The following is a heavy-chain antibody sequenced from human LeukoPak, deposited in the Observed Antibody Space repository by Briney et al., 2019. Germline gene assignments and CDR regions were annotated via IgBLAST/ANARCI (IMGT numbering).Heavy chain of an antibody. CDR1: GYSISSGYY. CDR3: AREFQLELPWFDP. V-gene: IGHV4-38-2*02. J-gene: IGHJ5*02. CDR2: IYHSGST. D-gene: IGHD1-7*01. Sequence: SETLSLTCTVSGYSISSGYYWGWIRQPPGKGLEWIGSIYHSGSTYYNPSLKSRVTISVDTSKNQFSLKLSSVTAADTAVYYCAREFQLELPWFDPWGQGTLVTVSS.